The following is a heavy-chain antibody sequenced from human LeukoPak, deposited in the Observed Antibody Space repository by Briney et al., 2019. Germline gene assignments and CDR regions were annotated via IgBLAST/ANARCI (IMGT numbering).Heavy chain of an antibody. CDR1: GGTFSSYA. CDR3: AREIVVVPAAIGGPDWFDP. V-gene: IGHV1-69*04. CDR2: IIPILGIA. J-gene: IGHJ5*02. Sequence: SVKVSCKASGGTFSSYAISWVRQAPGQGLEWMGRIIPILGIANYAQKFQGRVTITADESTSTAYMELSSLRSEDTAVYYCAREIVVVPAAIGGPDWFDPWGQGTLVTVSS. D-gene: IGHD2-2*01.